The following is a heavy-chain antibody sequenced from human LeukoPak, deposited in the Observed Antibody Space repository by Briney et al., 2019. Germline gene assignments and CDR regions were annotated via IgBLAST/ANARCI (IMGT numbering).Heavy chain of an antibody. D-gene: IGHD4-23*01. CDR1: GFTFSNYE. CDR3: AKDRGNSGFDY. CDR2: ISGSGGST. Sequence: GGSLRLSCAASGFTFSNYEMNWVRQAPGKGLEWVSAISGSGGSTYYADSVKGRFTISRDNSKNTLYLQMNSLRAEDTAVYYCAKDRGNSGFDYWGQGTLVTVSS. V-gene: IGHV3-23*01. J-gene: IGHJ4*02.